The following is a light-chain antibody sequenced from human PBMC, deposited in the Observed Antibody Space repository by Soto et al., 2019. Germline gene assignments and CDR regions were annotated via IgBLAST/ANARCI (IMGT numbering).Light chain of an antibody. Sequence: IQFTRSESCLSASVGSIVSSTCLGRKDIVNHLTWYQQKPGQAPRLLIYAASSWPSGVPSRFSGSGSGTTFTLTITGLQPEDVAPYYCQQSRSTAYTFAQGTKVDIK. CDR3: QQSRSTAYT. CDR2: AAS. V-gene: IGKV1-39*01. CDR1: KDIVNH. J-gene: IGKJ2*01.